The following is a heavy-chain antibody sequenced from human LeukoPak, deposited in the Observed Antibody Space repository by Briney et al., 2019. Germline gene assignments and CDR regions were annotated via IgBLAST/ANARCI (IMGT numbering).Heavy chain of an antibody. CDR3: ARLPRGYSYGFDY. V-gene: IGHV1-2*02. J-gene: IGHJ4*02. CDR2: INPNSGGT. CDR1: GYTFTGYY. Sequence: ASVKVSCKASGYTFTGYYMHWVRQAPGQGLEWMGWINPNSGGTNYAQEFQGRVTMTRDTSISTAYMELSRLRSDDTAVYYCARLPRGYSYGFDYWGQGTLVTVSS. D-gene: IGHD5-18*01.